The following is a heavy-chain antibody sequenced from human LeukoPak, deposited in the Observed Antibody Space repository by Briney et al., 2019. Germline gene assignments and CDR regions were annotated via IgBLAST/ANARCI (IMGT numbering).Heavy chain of an antibody. CDR1: GYSFTRYG. CDR2: ISAYNGNT. J-gene: IGHJ5*02. V-gene: IGHV1-18*01. CDR3: AKAGLSTVNWFDP. D-gene: IGHD4-17*01. Sequence: GASVKVSCKASGYSFTRYGISWVRQAPGQWLEWMGWISAYNGNTNYAQKLQGRVTMTTETSTSTAYMELRSLRSDDTAVYYCAKAGLSTVNWFDPWGQGTLVTVSS.